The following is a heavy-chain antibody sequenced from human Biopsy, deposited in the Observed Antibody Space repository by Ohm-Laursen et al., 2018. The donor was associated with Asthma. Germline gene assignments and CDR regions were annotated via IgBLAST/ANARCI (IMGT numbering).Heavy chain of an antibody. CDR2: MSGSATST. CDR1: GFTFSNYA. Sequence: GQTLSLTCAASGFTFSNYALSWVRQTPGKGLEWVSSMSGSATSTYYADSVKGRFTISRDNPRSTLYLQMNSLRAEDTAIYYCARDVSAAPSIVVVTAADCWAQGTWSPSPQ. D-gene: IGHD2-21*02. V-gene: IGHV3-23*01. J-gene: IGHJ4*02. CDR3: ARDVSAAPSIVVVTAADC.